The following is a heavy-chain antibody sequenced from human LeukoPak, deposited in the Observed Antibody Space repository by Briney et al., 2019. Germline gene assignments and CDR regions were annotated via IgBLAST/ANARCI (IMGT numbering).Heavy chain of an antibody. CDR3: ARDRGAVALDAFDV. Sequence: PGGSLRLSCAASGFTVSNKYMNWVRQAPGKGLERVSVIHSGGTTDYADSVKGRFTISRDDSKNTLYLQMNSLRAEDTAVYYCARDRGAVALDAFDVWGQGTMVTVSS. CDR2: IHSGGTT. V-gene: IGHV3-53*01. J-gene: IGHJ3*01. D-gene: IGHD6-19*01. CDR1: GFTVSNKY.